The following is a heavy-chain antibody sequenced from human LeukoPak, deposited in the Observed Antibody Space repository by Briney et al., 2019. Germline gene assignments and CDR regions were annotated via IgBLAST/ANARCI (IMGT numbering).Heavy chain of an antibody. CDR1: GESFSGYY. V-gene: IGHV4-34*01. J-gene: IGHJ6*03. Sequence: MPSETLSLTCAVYGESFSGYYWTWIRHTPEKGLEWIGEMNPSGSTNYNPSLKSRVTISVDTSKNQFSLTLSSVTAADTAVYYCARGRQDVTMIVVIMTAVSYYLDVWGKGTTVTVS. D-gene: IGHD3-22*01. CDR2: MNPSGST. CDR3: ARGRQDVTMIVVIMTAVSYYLDV.